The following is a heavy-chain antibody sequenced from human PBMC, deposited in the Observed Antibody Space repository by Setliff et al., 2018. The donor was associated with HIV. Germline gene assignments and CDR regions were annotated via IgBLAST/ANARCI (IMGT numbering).Heavy chain of an antibody. D-gene: IGHD4-17*01. CDR2: INSSGDST. CDR3: ASGFRATVPDY. CDR1: GYTFSDYY. Sequence: GASVKVSCKASGYTFSDYYMHWVRQAPGQGLEWMGWINSSGDSTSYAQKFQGRVTMTRDTSTSTVYMELSSLTYEDTAIYYCASGFRATVPDYWGQGTLVTVSS. V-gene: IGHV1-46*03. J-gene: IGHJ4*02.